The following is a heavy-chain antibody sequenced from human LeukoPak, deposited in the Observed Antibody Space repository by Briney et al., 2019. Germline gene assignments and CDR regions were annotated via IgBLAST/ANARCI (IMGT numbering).Heavy chain of an antibody. V-gene: IGHV3-23*01. J-gene: IGHJ4*02. Sequence: GGSLRLSCAASGFTFSSYEMNWDRQAPGKGLEWVSAISGSGGSTYYADSVKGRFTISRDNSKNTLYLQMNSLRAEDTAVYYCAKDENYYDSSGYLFWGQGTLVTVSS. CDR1: GFTFSSYE. D-gene: IGHD3-22*01. CDR2: ISGSGGST. CDR3: AKDENYYDSSGYLF.